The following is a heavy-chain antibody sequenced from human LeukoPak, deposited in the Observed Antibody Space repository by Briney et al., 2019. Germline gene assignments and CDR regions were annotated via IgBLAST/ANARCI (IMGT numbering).Heavy chain of an antibody. J-gene: IGHJ6*02. Sequence: SETLSLTCTVSGGSISYYYWSWNRQSPGKGLEWIGYIYYSGTTNYNPSLKSRVTISVDTSKNQFSLQLRSVTAADTAVYYCAREDPQTTVPEGMDVWGQGTTVTVSS. CDR1: GGSISYYY. D-gene: IGHD4-17*01. CDR3: AREDPQTTVPEGMDV. CDR2: IYYSGTT. V-gene: IGHV4-59*01.